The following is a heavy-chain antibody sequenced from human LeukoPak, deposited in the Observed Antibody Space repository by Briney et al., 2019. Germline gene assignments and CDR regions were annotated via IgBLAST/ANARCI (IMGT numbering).Heavy chain of an antibody. CDR2: IYHSGST. J-gene: IGHJ6*03. V-gene: IGHV4-30-2*02. D-gene: IGHD3-9*01. CDR1: GGSISSGGYY. Sequence: SQTLSLTCTVSGGSISSGGYYWSWIRQPPGKGLEWIGYIYHSGSTYYNPSLKSRVTISVDTSKNQFSLKLSSVTAADTAVYYCASNYDILTGPIGYYYYMDVWGKGTTVTVSS. CDR3: ASNYDILTGPIGYYYYMDV.